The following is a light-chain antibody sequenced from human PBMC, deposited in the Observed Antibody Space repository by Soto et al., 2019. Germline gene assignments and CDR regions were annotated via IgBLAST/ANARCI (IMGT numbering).Light chain of an antibody. CDR2: GAS. V-gene: IGKV3-20*01. CDR1: QSVSSSY. Sequence: EIVLTQSPGTLSFSPGERATLSCRASQSVSSSYLAWYQQKPGQAPRLLIYGASSRATGIPDRFSGSGSGTDFTLTISRLESEDFAVYYCQQYGNLLWTFGQGTKVDIK. J-gene: IGKJ1*01. CDR3: QQYGNLLWT.